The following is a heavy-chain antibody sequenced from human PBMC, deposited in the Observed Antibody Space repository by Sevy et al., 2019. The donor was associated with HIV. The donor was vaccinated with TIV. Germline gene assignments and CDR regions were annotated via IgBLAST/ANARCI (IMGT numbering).Heavy chain of an antibody. CDR3: ARVTTYYDFWSGFEEDAFDI. CDR2: ISYDGSNK. CDR1: GFTFSSYA. Sequence: GGSLRLSCAASGFTFSSYAMHWVRQAPGKGLEWVAVISYDGSNKYYADSVKGRFTISRDNSKNTLYLQMNSLRAEDTAVYYCARVTTYYDFWSGFEEDAFDIWGQGTMVTVS. J-gene: IGHJ3*02. V-gene: IGHV3-30-3*01. D-gene: IGHD3-3*01.